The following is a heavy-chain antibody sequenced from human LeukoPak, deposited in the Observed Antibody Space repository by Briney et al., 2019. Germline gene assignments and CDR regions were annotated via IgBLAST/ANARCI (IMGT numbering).Heavy chain of an antibody. V-gene: IGHV4-59*01. CDR3: ARGPYSYDSSGAFDI. CDR2: IYYSGST. D-gene: IGHD3-22*01. Sequence: PSETLSLTCAVSGGSLSGYYWTWIRQPPGKGLEWIGYIYYSGSTNYNPSLKSRVTISVDTSKNQFSLKLSSVTAADTAVYYCARGPYSYDSSGAFDIWGQGTMVTVSS. CDR1: GGSLSGYY. J-gene: IGHJ3*02.